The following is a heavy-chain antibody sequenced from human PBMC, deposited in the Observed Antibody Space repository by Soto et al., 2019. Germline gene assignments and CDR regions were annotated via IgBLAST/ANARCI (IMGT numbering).Heavy chain of an antibody. D-gene: IGHD2-8*01. CDR2: IKSKTDGGTT. Sequence: GGSLRLSCAASGFTFSNAWMSWVRQAPGKGLEWVGRIKSKTDGGTTDYAAPVKGRFTISRDDSKNTLYLQMNSLKTEEPAVYYCTTALGYCTNGVCYTSDYYYYYMDVWGKGTTVTVSS. CDR1: GFTFSNAW. V-gene: IGHV3-15*01. CDR3: TTALGYCTNGVCYTSDYYYYYMDV. J-gene: IGHJ6*03.